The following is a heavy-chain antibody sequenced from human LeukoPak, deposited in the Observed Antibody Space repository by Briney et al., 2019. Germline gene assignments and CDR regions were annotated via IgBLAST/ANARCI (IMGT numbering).Heavy chain of an antibody. Sequence: GGSLRLSCAASGFTFSSYAMNWVRQAPGKGLEWVSIIFGNGDTTYYADSVKGRFTVSRDSSKDTLYLQMNDLRPDDTAIYYCAKRNTMVRGGPCFDYWGQGLLVTVSS. D-gene: IGHD3-10*01. CDR2: IFGNGDTT. J-gene: IGHJ4*02. CDR3: AKRNTMVRGGPCFDY. V-gene: IGHV3-23*01. CDR1: GFTFSSYA.